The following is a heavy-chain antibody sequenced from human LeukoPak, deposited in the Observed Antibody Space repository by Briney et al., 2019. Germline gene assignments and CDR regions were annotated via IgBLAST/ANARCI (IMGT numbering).Heavy chain of an antibody. J-gene: IGHJ4*02. Sequence: PGGSLRLSCAASGFIFSSRWMHWVRQAPGKGLVWVSRVNSDGRSTNYADFVKGRFAISRDNAKNTLYLQMNSLTAEDTAVYYCARGDSSGWYLLDFWGQGILVTVSS. CDR2: VNSDGRST. CDR3: ARGDSSGWYLLDF. D-gene: IGHD6-19*01. V-gene: IGHV3-74*01. CDR1: GFIFSSRW.